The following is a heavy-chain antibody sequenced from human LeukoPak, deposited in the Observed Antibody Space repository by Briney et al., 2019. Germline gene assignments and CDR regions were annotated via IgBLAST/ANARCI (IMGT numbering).Heavy chain of an antibody. J-gene: IGHJ4*02. CDR1: GFSLSTSGVD. D-gene: IGHD6-6*01. CDR2: IYWNDDK. Sequence: SGPTLVNPTQTLTLTCTFSGFSLSTSGVDVGWIRQPPGKALEWLALIYWNDDKRYSPSLKSRLTITKDTSKNQVVLTMTNMDPVDTATYYCAHGRAAARPLYFDYWGQGTLVTVSS. V-gene: IGHV2-5*01. CDR3: AHGRAAARPLYFDY.